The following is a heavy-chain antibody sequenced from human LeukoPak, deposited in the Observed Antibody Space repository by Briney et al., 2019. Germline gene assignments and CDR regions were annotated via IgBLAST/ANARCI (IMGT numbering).Heavy chain of an antibody. CDR1: GGTFSSYA. CDR2: IIPIFGTA. J-gene: IGHJ4*02. CDR3: AREPRSYYDSSGYLDY. V-gene: IGHV1-69*13. D-gene: IGHD3-22*01. Sequence: ASVKVSCKASGGTFSSYAISWVRQAAGQGLEGMGGIIPIFGTANYAQKFQGRVTVTADESTSTGYMELSSLRSEDTAVYSCAREPRSYYDSSGYLDYWGQGTLVTVSS.